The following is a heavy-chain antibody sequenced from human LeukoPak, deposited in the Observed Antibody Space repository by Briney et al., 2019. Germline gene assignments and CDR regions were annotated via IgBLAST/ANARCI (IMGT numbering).Heavy chain of an antibody. CDR2: INHSGST. CDR1: GGSFSGYY. V-gene: IGHV4-34*01. J-gene: IGHJ4*02. CDR3: ARASKSKGSFDY. Sequence: SETLSLTCAVYGGSFSGYYWSWIRQPPGKGLEWIGEINHSGSTNYNPSLKSRVTISVDTSKNQFSLKLSSVTAADTAVYYCARASKSKGSFDYWGQGTLVTVSS.